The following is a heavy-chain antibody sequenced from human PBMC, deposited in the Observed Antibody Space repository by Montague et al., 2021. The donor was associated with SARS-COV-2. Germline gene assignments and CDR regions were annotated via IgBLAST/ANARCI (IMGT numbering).Heavy chain of an antibody. D-gene: IGHD3-10*01. J-gene: IGHJ5*02. Sequence: SLRLSCAASGFTFSSYAMHWVRQAPGKGLEWVAVISYDGSNKYYADSVKGRFTISRDNSKNTLYLQMNSLRAEDTAVYYCARDDQGSLLWFGELTYNWFDPWGQGTLGTGSS. CDR3: ARDDQGSLLWFGELTYNWFDP. CDR1: GFTFSSYA. CDR2: ISYDGSNK. V-gene: IGHV3-30-3*01.